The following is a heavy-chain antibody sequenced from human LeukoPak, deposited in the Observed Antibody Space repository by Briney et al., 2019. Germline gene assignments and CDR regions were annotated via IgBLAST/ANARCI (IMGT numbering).Heavy chain of an antibody. D-gene: IGHD3-9*01. Sequence: SVKVSCKASGYTFTGYYMHWVRQAPGQGLEWMGWIIPILGIANYAQKFQGRVTITADKSTSTAYMELSSLRSEDTAVYYCASWGRQYYDILTGSVDYWGQGTLVTVSS. CDR3: ASWGRQYYDILTGSVDY. V-gene: IGHV1-69*10. CDR1: GYTFTGYY. CDR2: IIPILGIA. J-gene: IGHJ4*02.